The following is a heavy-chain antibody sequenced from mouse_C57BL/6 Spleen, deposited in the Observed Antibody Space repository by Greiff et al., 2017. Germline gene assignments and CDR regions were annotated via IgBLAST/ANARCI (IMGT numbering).Heavy chain of an antibody. CDR2: IWWDDDK. Sequence: QVTLKVSGPGILQPSPTLSLTCSFSGFSLSTFGMGVGWIRQPSGKGLEWLAHIWWDDDKYYNPALKSRLTSSKDTSKNPVFLRIANVDTAYTATYYCARVVSITTVDYWGEGTTLTVSS. J-gene: IGHJ2*01. V-gene: IGHV8-8*01. CDR1: GFSLSTFGMG. CDR3: ARVVSITTVDY. D-gene: IGHD1-2*01.